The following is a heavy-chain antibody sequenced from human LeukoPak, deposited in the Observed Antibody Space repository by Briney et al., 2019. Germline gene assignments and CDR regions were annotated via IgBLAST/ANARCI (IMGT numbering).Heavy chain of an antibody. CDR2: INHRGST. Sequence: SETLSLTCAVYGESLSKCYWTWIRQSPGKGLEWIGEINHRGSTNLNPSLKSRVTLSVDTSKHQFSLKLSSVTAADAAVYYCASSVGSTDYWGQGTLVTVSS. V-gene: IGHV4-34*01. D-gene: IGHD1-26*01. CDR1: GESLSKCY. CDR3: ASSVGSTDY. J-gene: IGHJ4*02.